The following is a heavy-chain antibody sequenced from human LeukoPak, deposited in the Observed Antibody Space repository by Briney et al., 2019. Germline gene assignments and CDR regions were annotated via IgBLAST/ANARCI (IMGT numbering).Heavy chain of an antibody. CDR2: IKQDESEK. CDR3: ARVRRLHSSGSYYFEY. CDR1: GFTFSSYC. Sequence: GGSLRLFCAASGFTFSSYCMTWVRQAPGKGLEWVANIKQDESEKYYVDSVKGRSTISRDNAKDSLYLQMNSLRAEDTAVYYCARVRRLHSSGSYYFEYGGQGTLVTVSS. J-gene: IGHJ4*02. V-gene: IGHV3-7*01. D-gene: IGHD1-26*01.